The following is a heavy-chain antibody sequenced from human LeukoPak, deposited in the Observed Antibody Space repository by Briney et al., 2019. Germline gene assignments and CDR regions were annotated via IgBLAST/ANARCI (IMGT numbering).Heavy chain of an antibody. J-gene: IGHJ4*02. V-gene: IGHV3-23*01. CDR1: GLTLDTYA. CDR3: ATRGNYYGYFDS. Sequence: GGSLRLSCATSGLTLDTYAMTWVRRAPGKGLEWVSTISGDGGSTYYAGSVKGRFVISKDISKSTLYLDMNSLTGEDTAIYFCATRGNYYGYFDSWGQGTLVTVSS. D-gene: IGHD5-18*01. CDR2: ISGDGGST.